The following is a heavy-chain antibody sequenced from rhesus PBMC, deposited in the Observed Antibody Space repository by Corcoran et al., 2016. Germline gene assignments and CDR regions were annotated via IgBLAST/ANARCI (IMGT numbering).Heavy chain of an antibody. D-gene: IGHD6-13*01. CDR2: IYNKSEIT. J-gene: IGHJ4*01. CDR3: ARHESSWSNFDY. CDR1: GGSISSSNW. Sequence: QVQLQESGPGLVKPSETLSLTCAVSGGSISSSNWWSWIRQPPGKGLEGIVGIYNKSEITNDNPSLKRRVTMSKDTSKNQFSLRLSSVTAADTAGQYCARHESSWSNFDYGGQGVLVTVSS. V-gene: IGHV4S18*01.